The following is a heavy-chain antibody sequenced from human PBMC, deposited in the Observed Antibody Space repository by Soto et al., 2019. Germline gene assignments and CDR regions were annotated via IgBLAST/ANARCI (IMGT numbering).Heavy chain of an antibody. J-gene: IGHJ6*02. D-gene: IGHD3-10*01. CDR3: ANLXYYGSGRAVYYYYGMDV. CDR2: IIPIFGTA. Sequence: SVKVSCKASGGTFSSYAISWVRQAPGQGLEWMGGIIPIFGTANYAQKFQGRVTITADESTSTAYMELSSLRSEDTAVYYCANLXYYGSGRAVYYYYGMDVWGQGTTVTVSS. CDR1: GGTFSSYA. V-gene: IGHV1-69*13.